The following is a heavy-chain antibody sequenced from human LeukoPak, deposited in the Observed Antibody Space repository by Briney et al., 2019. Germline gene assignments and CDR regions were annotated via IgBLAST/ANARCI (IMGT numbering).Heavy chain of an antibody. D-gene: IGHD4/OR15-4a*01. V-gene: IGHV3-23*01. J-gene: IGHJ4*02. Sequence: PGGSLRLSCAASGFIFSDAPLSWVRRAPGQGLEWVATIITGGGHTHYADSVKGRFTISRDDSKNTVFLQMNSLRGEDTAIYYCAGWCQTHFDRWGQGTLVTVSS. CDR2: IITGGGHT. CDR3: AGWCQTHFDR. CDR1: GFIFSDAP.